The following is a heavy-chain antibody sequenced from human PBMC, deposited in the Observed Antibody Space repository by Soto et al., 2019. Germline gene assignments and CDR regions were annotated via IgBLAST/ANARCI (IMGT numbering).Heavy chain of an antibody. J-gene: IGHJ6*04. CDR3: ASSSLYGMDV. CDR2: IYYSANT. CDR1: GGSISSGYYY. V-gene: IGHV4-30-4*01. Sequence: SETLSLICPVSGGSISSGYYYWSWIRQPPGKGLEWSANIYYSANTYYNASLKRRLIIPIDTSKHQFSVKVGSVTDADTAVYYCASSSLYGMDVGGEGTTVTVSS.